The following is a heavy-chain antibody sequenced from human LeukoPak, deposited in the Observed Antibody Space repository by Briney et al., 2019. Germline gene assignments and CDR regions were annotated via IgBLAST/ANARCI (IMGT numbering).Heavy chain of an antibody. J-gene: IGHJ5*02. V-gene: IGHV4-39*07. CDR1: GGSISSSSYY. D-gene: IGHD3-10*01. CDR3: ARGKGLLWFGELLYSCELDP. CDR2: IYYSGST. Sequence: SETLSLTCTVSGGSISSSSYYWGWIRQPPGKGMEWIGSIYYSGSTYYNPSLKSRVTISVDTSKNQFSLKLSSVTAADTAVYYCARGKGLLWFGELLYSCELDPWGQGTLVTVSS.